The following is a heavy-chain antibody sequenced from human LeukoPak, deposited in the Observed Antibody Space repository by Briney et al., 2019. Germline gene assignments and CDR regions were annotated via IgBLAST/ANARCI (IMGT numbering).Heavy chain of an antibody. Sequence: PSETLSLTCSVSGGSISSYYWSWIRQPPGKGLEYIGYIYYSGSTNYNPSLKSRVIISIDTSKNQFSLKLSSVTAADTAVYYCARDGEMATHFDYWGQGTLVTVSS. J-gene: IGHJ4*02. CDR2: IYYSGST. D-gene: IGHD5-24*01. CDR3: ARDGEMATHFDY. V-gene: IGHV4-59*01. CDR1: GGSISSYY.